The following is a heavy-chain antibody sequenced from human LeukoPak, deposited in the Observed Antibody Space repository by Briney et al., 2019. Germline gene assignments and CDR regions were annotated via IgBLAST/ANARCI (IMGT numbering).Heavy chain of an antibody. D-gene: IGHD3-9*01. CDR3: TRLGIDYDILTGYIPDAFDI. Sequence: SQTLSLTCTVSGGSISSVDYYWSWIRQPPGKGLEWIGYIYYSGSTYYDPSLKSRVMISVDASKNQFSLKLSSVTAADTAVYYCTRLGIDYDILTGYIPDAFDIWGQGTMVTVSS. CDR2: IYYSGST. CDR1: GGSISSVDYY. J-gene: IGHJ3*02. V-gene: IGHV4-30-4*01.